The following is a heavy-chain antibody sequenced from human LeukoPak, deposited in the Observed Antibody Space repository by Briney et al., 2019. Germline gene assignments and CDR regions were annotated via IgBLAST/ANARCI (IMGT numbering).Heavy chain of an antibody. V-gene: IGHV1-69*05. CDR3: ARGSRDGYKAGPFDY. J-gene: IGHJ4*02. CDR2: IIPIFGTA. CDR1: GGTFNSYA. Sequence: SVKVSCKASGGTFNSYAISWVRQAPGQGLEWMGGIIPIFGTANYAQKFQGRVTITTDESTSTAYMELSSLRSEDTAVYYCARGSRDGYKAGPFDYWGQGTLVTVSS. D-gene: IGHD5-24*01.